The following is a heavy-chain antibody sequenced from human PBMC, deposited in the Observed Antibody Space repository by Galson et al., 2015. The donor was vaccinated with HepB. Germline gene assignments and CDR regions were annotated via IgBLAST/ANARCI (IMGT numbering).Heavy chain of an antibody. Sequence: SLRLSCAASGFTFSSYAMHWVRQAPGKGLEWVAVISYDGSNKYYADSVKGRFTISRDNSKNTLYLQMNSLRAEDTAVYYCARDPDSSGYPNYYFDYWGQGTLVTVSS. CDR1: GFTFSSYA. CDR3: ARDPDSSGYPNYYFDY. J-gene: IGHJ4*02. D-gene: IGHD3-22*01. V-gene: IGHV3-30*04. CDR2: ISYDGSNK.